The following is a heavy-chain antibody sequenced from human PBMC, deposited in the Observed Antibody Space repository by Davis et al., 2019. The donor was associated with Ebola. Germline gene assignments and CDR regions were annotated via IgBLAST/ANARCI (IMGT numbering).Heavy chain of an antibody. V-gene: IGHV1-3*01. D-gene: IGHD2-2*01. CDR1: GYTFTSYA. Sequence: APVKVSCKASGYTFTSYAMHWVRQAPGQRLEWMGWINAGNGNTKYSQKFQGRVTITRDTSASTAYMELSSLRSEDTAVYYCARSKTGIMPLDYWGQGTLVTVSS. CDR3: ARSKTGIMPLDY. CDR2: INAGNGNT. J-gene: IGHJ4*02.